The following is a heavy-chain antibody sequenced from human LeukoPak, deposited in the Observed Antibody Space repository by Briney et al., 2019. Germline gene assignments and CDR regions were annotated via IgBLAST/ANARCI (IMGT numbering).Heavy chain of an antibody. V-gene: IGHV1-18*01. Sequence: ASVKVSCKASGYTFTSYGISWVRQAPGQGLEWMGWIGAYNGNTNYAQKLQGRVTMTTDTSTSTAYMELRSLRSDDTAVYYCARATYCGGDCYGLDYWGQGTLVTVSS. CDR1: GYTFTSYG. CDR2: IGAYNGNT. J-gene: IGHJ4*02. CDR3: ARATYCGGDCYGLDY. D-gene: IGHD2-21*02.